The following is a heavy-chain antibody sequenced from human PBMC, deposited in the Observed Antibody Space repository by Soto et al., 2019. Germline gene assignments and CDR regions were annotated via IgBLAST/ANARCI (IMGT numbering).Heavy chain of an antibody. J-gene: IGHJ5*02. Sequence: ASVKVSCKASGYTFTSYGISWVRQAPGQGLESMGWISAYNGNTNYAQKLQGRVTMTTDTSTSTAYMELRSLRSDDTAVYYCASMASAGTLNWFDPRGQGTLVTVSS. CDR2: ISAYNGNT. CDR3: ASMASAGTLNWFDP. V-gene: IGHV1-18*01. D-gene: IGHD6-13*01. CDR1: GYTFTSYG.